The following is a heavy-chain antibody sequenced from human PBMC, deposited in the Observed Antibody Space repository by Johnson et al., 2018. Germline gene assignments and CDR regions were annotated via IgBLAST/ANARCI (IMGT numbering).Heavy chain of an antibody. J-gene: IGHJ3*02. V-gene: IGHV1-46*01. D-gene: IGHD3-22*01. CDR3: ARRFYYPKRGAFDI. CDR1: GYTFTSYY. Sequence: QVQLVESGAEVRKPGASVKVSCKASGYTFTSYYIHWVRQAPGQGLEWMGIIDPSGGSTRYAQKLQGRVTMTRDTSTSTFHMDLSSLRSEDTALYYCARRFYYPKRGAFDIWGQGTVVPVSS. CDR2: IDPSGGST.